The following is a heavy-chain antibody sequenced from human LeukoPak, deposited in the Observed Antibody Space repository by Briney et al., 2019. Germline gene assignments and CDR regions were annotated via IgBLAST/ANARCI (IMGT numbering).Heavy chain of an antibody. D-gene: IGHD1-26*01. Sequence: ASVKVSCKASGYTFTDYYIHWVRQAPGQGLEWMGWINPNSGGTNYVHKFQGRVTMTRDTSISTAYMELSRLRSDDTAVYYCARTRGSYSSEDWGQGTLVTVSS. J-gene: IGHJ4*02. CDR2: INPNSGGT. V-gene: IGHV1-2*07. CDR1: GYTFTDYY. CDR3: ARTRGSYSSED.